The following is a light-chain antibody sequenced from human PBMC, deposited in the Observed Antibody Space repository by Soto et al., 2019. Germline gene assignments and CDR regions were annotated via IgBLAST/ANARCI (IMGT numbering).Light chain of an antibody. J-gene: IGLJ1*01. CDR2: AVS. V-gene: IGLV2-14*01. Sequence: QTVLTQPASVSWSPGQSLTVSWTGTSGEVGGYNYVSWRQQHSGKAPKLMSYAVSRRTSGVTNHFSGSNLGNTATLAISGLQAEDEADSSCCSYPVSGTYAFGSGPKGPV. CDR3: CSYPVSGTYA. CDR1: SGEVGGYNY.